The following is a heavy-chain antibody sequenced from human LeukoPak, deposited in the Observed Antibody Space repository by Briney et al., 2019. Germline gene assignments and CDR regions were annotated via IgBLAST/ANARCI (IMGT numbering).Heavy chain of an antibody. CDR2: IYYSGST. CDR1: GGSISSGDYY. CDR3: ARAGRLGYGVLGY. J-gene: IGHJ4*02. Sequence: PSQTLSLTCTVSGGSISSGDYYWSWIRQPPGKGLEGIGYIYYSGSTNYNPSLKSRVTISVDTSKNQLPLKLSSVTAADTAVYYCARAGRLGYGVLGYWGQGTLVTVSS. V-gene: IGHV4-61*08. D-gene: IGHD5-18*01.